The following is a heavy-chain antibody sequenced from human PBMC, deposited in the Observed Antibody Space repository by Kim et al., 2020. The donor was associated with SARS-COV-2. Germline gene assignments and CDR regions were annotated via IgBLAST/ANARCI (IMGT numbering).Heavy chain of an antibody. V-gene: IGHV1-2*02. Sequence: ASVKVSCKASGYTFTGYYMHWVRQAPGQGLEWMGWINPNSGGTNYAQKFQGRVTMTRDTSISTAYMELSRLRSDDTAVYYCAREVTPGYSGYEHPDYWGQRTLVTVSS. D-gene: IGHD5-12*01. CDR1: GYTFTGYY. CDR3: AREVTPGYSGYEHPDY. J-gene: IGHJ4*02. CDR2: INPNSGGT.